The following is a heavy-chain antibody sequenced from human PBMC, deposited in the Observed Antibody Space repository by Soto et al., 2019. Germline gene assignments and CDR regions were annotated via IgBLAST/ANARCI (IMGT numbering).Heavy chain of an antibody. J-gene: IGHJ4*02. V-gene: IGHV1-3*01. CDR2: INAGNGNT. Sequence: ASVKVACKGSGYTCTSYAMHWVRQAPGQRLEWMGWINAGNGNTKYSQKFQGRVTITRDTSASTAYMELSSLRSEDTAVYYCARSIVVVTALDYWGQGTLVTVSS. D-gene: IGHD2-21*02. CDR3: ARSIVVVTALDY. CDR1: GYTCTSYA.